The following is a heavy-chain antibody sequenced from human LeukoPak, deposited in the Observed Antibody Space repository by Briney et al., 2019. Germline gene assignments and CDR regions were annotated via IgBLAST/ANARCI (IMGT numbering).Heavy chain of an antibody. J-gene: IGHJ4*02. CDR2: ISSSSSYI. CDR3: ARDDSSGYYFDY. Sequence: PGESLKISCAASGFTFSSYSMNWVRQAPGKGLEWVSSISSSSSYIYYADSVKGRFTISRDNAKNSLYLQMNSLRAEDTAVYYCARDDSSGYYFDYWGQGTLVTVSS. V-gene: IGHV3-21*01. D-gene: IGHD3-22*01. CDR1: GFTFSSYS.